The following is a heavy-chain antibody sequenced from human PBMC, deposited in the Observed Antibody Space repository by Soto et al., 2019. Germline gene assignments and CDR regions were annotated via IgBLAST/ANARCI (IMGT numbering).Heavy chain of an antibody. Sequence: GGSLRLSCAASGFTVSSNYMSWVRQAPGKGLEWVSVIYSGGSTYYADSVKGRFTISRDNSKNTLYLQMNSLRAEDTAVYYCAREYKVAGNAFDIWGQGTMVTVSS. V-gene: IGHV3-53*01. D-gene: IGHD3-10*01. CDR2: IYSGGST. CDR3: AREYKVAGNAFDI. J-gene: IGHJ3*02. CDR1: GFTVSSNY.